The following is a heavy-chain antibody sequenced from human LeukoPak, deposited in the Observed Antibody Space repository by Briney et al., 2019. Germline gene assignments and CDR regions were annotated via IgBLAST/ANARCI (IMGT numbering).Heavy chain of an antibody. J-gene: IGHJ4*02. V-gene: IGHV4-59*01. CDR1: GDSISSYY. CDR3: ARSYSSGPFDL. Sequence: SETLSLTCTVSGDSISSYYWNWIRQPPGKGLEWIGYIYYSGSTKYNASLKSRVTISLDTSNNQFSLKLRSMTAADTAVYYYARSYSSGPFDLWGQGTLVIASS. CDR2: IYYSGST. D-gene: IGHD6-19*01.